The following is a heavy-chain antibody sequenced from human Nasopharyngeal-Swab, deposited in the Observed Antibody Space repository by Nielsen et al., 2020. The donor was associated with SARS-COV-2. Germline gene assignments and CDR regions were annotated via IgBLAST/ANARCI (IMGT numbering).Heavy chain of an antibody. Sequence: ASVKVSCKASGYTFTSYYMHWVRQAPGQGLEWMGIINPSGGRTSYAQKFQGRVTMTRETSTSTVYMELNSLRSEDKAVYYCARDRDGYQLLLGLLDYWGQGTLVTVSS. CDR2: INPSGGRT. CDR1: GYTFTSYY. J-gene: IGHJ4*02. D-gene: IGHD2-2*01. CDR3: ARDRDGYQLLLGLLDY. V-gene: IGHV1-46*01.